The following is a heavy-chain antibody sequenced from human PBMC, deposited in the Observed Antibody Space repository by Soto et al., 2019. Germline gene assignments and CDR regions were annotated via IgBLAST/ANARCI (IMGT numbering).Heavy chain of an antibody. CDR1: GGSISSSSYY. J-gene: IGHJ6*02. CDR3: ARHPNKYYYGMDV. V-gene: IGHV4-39*01. CDR2: IYYGGST. Sequence: PSETLSLTCTVSGGSISSSSYYWGWIRQPPGKGLEWIGSIYYGGSTYYNPSLKSRVTISVDTSKNQFSLKLSSVTAADTAVYYCARHPNKYYYGMDVWGQGTTVTVSS.